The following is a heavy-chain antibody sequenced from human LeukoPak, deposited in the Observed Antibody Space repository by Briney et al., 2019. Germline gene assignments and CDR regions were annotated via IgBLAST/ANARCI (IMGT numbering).Heavy chain of an antibody. CDR3: ARNPTGYSSSWSPYYYYYMDV. J-gene: IGHJ6*03. V-gene: IGHV3-21*01. Sequence: PGGSLRLSCAASGFTFSSYSMNWVRQAPGKGLEWVSSISSSSSYIYYADSVKGRFTISRDNAKNSLYLQMNSLRAEDTAVYYCARNPTGYSSSWSPYYYYYMDVWGKGTTVTVSS. D-gene: IGHD6-13*01. CDR2: ISSSSSYI. CDR1: GFTFSSYS.